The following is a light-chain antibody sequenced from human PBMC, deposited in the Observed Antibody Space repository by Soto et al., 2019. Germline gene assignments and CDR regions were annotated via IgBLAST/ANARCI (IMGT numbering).Light chain of an antibody. J-gene: IGLJ1*01. CDR3: SSYTSSSTYV. CDR2: DVS. V-gene: IGLV2-14*01. Sequence: QSALTQPASVSGSPGTSITISCTGTSSDVGGYNYVSWYQQHPGKAPKLMIYDVSNRPSGVSNRFSGSKSGNTASLTISGLQAEDEADYYCSSYTSSSTYVFGTGTKLTVL. CDR1: SSDVGGYNY.